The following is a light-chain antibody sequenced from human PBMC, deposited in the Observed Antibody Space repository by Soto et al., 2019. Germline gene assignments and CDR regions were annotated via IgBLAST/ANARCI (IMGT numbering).Light chain of an antibody. CDR1: QGISSY. CDR3: KQYYSYPRT. J-gene: IGKJ1*01. Sequence: AIRMTQSPSSLSASTGDRGTITCRASQGISSYLAWYQQKPGKAPKLLIYAASTLQSGVPSRFSGSGSGTDFTLTISCLQSEDFATYYCKQYYSYPRTFGQGTKVEIK. V-gene: IGKV1-8*01. CDR2: AAS.